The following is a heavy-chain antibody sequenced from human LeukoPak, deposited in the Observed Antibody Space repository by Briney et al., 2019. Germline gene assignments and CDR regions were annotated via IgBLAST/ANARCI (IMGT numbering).Heavy chain of an antibody. CDR2: INPNSGGT. D-gene: IGHD3-10*01. CDR3: ARAGKLMITMVRGALASKKGFDI. CDR1: GYTFIGYY. V-gene: IGHV1-2*02. Sequence: ASVKVSCKASGYTFIGYYMHWVRQAPGQGLEWMGWINPNSGGTNYAQKFRGRVTMTRDTSISTAYMELSRLRSDDTAVYYCARAGKLMITMVRGALASKKGFDIWGQGTVVTVSS. J-gene: IGHJ3*02.